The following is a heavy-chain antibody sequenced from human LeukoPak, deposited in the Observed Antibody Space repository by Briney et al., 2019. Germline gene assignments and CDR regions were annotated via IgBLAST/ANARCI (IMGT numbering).Heavy chain of an antibody. Sequence: PSETLSLTCTVSGGSISSYYWSWIRQPPGTGLEWIGEINHSGSTNYNPSLKSRVTISVDTSKNQFSLKLSSVTAADTAVYYCARGWPPPGFDYWGQGTLVTVSS. D-gene: IGHD5-24*01. CDR2: INHSGST. CDR1: GGSISSYY. CDR3: ARGWPPPGFDY. J-gene: IGHJ4*02. V-gene: IGHV4-34*01.